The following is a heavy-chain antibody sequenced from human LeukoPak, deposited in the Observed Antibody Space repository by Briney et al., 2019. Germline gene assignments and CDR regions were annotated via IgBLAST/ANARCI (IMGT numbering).Heavy chain of an antibody. J-gene: IGHJ4*02. CDR1: GYTLTELS. CDR2: FDPEDGET. V-gene: IGHV1-24*01. D-gene: IGHD2-15*01. CDR3: AADSRWWSSFPSLAG. Sequence: ASVKVSCKVSGYTLTELSMYWVRQAPGKGLEWMGRFDPEDGETIYAQKFQGRVTMTEDTSTDTAYMELSSLRSEDTALYYCAADSRWWSSFPSLAGWGQATLLTVSS.